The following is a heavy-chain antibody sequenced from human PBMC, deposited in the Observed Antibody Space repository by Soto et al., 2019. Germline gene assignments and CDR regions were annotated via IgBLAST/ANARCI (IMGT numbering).Heavy chain of an antibody. CDR2: IGSTGTTT. J-gene: IGHJ6*02. CDR1: GFTLSHYG. D-gene: IGHD2-21*01. Sequence: LRLSCVASGFTLSHYGMNWVRQAPGKGLEWISYIGSTGTTTYYADSVKGRFTISRDYAKNSLYLQMNSLRDVDTAVYYCARVRVMSEIYGMDVWGHGTTVTVSS. CDR3: ARVRVMSEIYGMDV. V-gene: IGHV3-48*02.